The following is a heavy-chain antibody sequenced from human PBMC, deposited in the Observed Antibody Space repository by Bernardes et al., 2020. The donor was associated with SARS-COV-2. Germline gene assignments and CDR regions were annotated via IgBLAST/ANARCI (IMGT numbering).Heavy chain of an antibody. V-gene: IGHV1-18*01. Sequence: KACCKASGYTFTSYGISWVRQAPGQGLEWMGWISAYNGTTTYAQKLQGRVTMTTDTSTSTAYMELRSLRSDDTAVYYCAREQWLVLPCFDYWGQGTLVTV. J-gene: IGHJ4*02. CDR3: AREQWLVLPCFDY. CDR2: ISAYNGTT. D-gene: IGHD6-19*01. CDR1: GYTFTSYG.